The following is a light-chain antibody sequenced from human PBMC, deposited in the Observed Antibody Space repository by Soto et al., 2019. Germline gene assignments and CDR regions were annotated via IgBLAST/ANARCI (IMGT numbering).Light chain of an antibody. CDR1: QSISSY. J-gene: IGKJ1*01. CDR2: AAS. CDR3: QQSYSRVT. V-gene: IGKV1-39*01. Sequence: GDGVTITCRASQSISSYVSWYQQKPGKAPKLLIYAASRLQSGVPSRFSGSRSGTDFTLTISSLQPEDFATYYCQQSYSRVTFGQGTKVDIK.